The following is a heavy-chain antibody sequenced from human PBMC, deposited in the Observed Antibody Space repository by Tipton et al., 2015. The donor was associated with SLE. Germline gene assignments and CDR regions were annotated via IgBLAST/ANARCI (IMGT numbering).Heavy chain of an antibody. J-gene: IGHJ5*02. CDR3: ARGVVVAAGWFDP. Sequence: TLSLTCTVSGGSISSYYWSWIRQPPGKGLEWIGYINHSGSTNYNPSLKSRVTISVDTSKNQFSLKLSSVTAADTAVYYCARGVVVAAGWFDPWGQGTLVTVSS. D-gene: IGHD2-15*01. V-gene: IGHV4-59*12. CDR1: GGSISSYY. CDR2: INHSGST.